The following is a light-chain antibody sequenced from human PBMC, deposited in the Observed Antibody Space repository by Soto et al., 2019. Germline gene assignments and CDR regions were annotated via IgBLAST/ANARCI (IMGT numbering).Light chain of an antibody. Sequence: DIQMTQSPSPRSASVGDRVTITCRASQSISSQLNLYQQKPGRAPKLLISAATRLRSGVPSRFTGSGSGTDFTLTISSLPPEDYATYCCQHSHSTPLTFGGGTKVDIK. CDR3: QHSHSTPLT. J-gene: IGKJ4*01. CDR2: AAT. V-gene: IGKV1-39*01. CDR1: QSISSQ.